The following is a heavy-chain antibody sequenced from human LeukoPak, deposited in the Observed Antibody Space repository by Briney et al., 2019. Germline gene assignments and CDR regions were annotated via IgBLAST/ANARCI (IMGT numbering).Heavy chain of an antibody. V-gene: IGHV1-18*01. D-gene: IGHD3-9*01. Sequence: ASVKVSCKASGYTFTSYGMIWVRQAPGQGLEWMGWISAYNGNTNYAQKLQGRVTMTTDTSTSTAYMELRSLRSDDTAVYYCARDLYYDILTGYYRGGPFDPWGQGTLVTVSS. CDR1: GYTFTSYG. CDR3: ARDLYYDILTGYYRGGPFDP. J-gene: IGHJ5*02. CDR2: ISAYNGNT.